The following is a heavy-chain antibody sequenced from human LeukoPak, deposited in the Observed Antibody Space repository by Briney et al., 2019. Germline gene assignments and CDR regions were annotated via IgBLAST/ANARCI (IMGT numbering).Heavy chain of an antibody. CDR3: ARHIWMEDWNWFDP. CDR2: IYPGDSDT. V-gene: IGHV5-51*01. J-gene: IGHJ5*02. D-gene: IGHD3-3*01. CDR1: GSSFTSYW. Sequence: PGASLKISCKGSGSSFTSYWIGWVRQMPGKGLEWMGIIYPGDSDTRYSPSFQGQVTISADKSISTAYLQWSSLKASDTAMYYCARHIWMEDWNWFDPWGQGTLVTVSS.